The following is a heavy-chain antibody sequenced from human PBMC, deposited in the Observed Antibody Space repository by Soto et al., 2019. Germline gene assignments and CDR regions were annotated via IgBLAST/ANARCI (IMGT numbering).Heavy chain of an antibody. Sequence: SETLSLTCAVYGVSFSGYYWSWIRQPPGKGLEWIGEINHSGSTNYNPSLKSRVTISVDTSKNQFSLKLSSVTAADTAVYYCARGVPTYYYGSGSYYGRYDWFDPWGQGTLVTVSS. V-gene: IGHV4-34*01. CDR3: ARGVPTYYYGSGSYYGRYDWFDP. D-gene: IGHD3-10*01. J-gene: IGHJ5*02. CDR2: INHSGST. CDR1: GVSFSGYY.